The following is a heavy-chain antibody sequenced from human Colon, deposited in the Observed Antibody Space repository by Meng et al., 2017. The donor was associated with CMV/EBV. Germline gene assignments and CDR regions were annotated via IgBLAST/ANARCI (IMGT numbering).Heavy chain of an antibody. CDR1: GYTFTNFG. V-gene: IGHV1-18*01. CDR3: ARELARGGY. CDR2: ISPYNGDT. J-gene: IGHJ4*02. Sequence: QVQGVQSGAEVNKPGASVKVACKTSGYTFTNFGIRWGRQAPGQGLEWMAYISPYNGDTNYAQRFQGRVALTTDTSTSTVYMELGSLTSDDTAMYYCARELARGGYWGQGTRVTVSS.